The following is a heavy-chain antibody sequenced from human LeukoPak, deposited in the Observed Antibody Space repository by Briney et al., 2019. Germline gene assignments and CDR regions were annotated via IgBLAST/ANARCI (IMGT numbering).Heavy chain of an antibody. CDR3: ARGPPRTYYDFCSGYLRCDY. CDR2: ISSSSSYI. J-gene: IGHJ4*02. Sequence: GGSLTLSCAVSGFTFSSYSMNCVRQAPEEGLEWVSSISSSSSYIYYADSVKGRFTISRDNAKNSLYLQMNSLRAEDTAVYYCARGPPRTYYDFCSGYLRCDYWGQGTLVTVSS. D-gene: IGHD3-3*01. CDR1: GFTFSSYS. V-gene: IGHV3-21*01.